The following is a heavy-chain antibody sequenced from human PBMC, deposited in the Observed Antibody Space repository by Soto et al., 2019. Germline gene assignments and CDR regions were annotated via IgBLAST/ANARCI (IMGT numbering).Heavy chain of an antibody. CDR3: AREGGDYYDSSTSNQKYGMDV. J-gene: IGHJ6*02. CDR2: IIPIFGTA. CDR1: GGTFSSYA. Sequence: SVKVSCKASGGTFSSYAISWVRQAPGQGLEWMGGIIPIFGTANYAQKFQGRVTITADESTSTAYMELSSLRSADTAVYYCAREGGDYYDSSTSNQKYGMDVWGQGTTVTVSS. D-gene: IGHD3-22*01. V-gene: IGHV1-69*13.